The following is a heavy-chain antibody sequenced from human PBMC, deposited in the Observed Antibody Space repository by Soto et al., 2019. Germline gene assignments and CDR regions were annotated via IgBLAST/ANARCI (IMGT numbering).Heavy chain of an antibody. CDR2: IFSNDEK. J-gene: IGHJ2*01. CDR1: GVSLNNARMG. V-gene: IGHV2-26*01. CDR3: ARRPYKDYVHWTFDL. D-gene: IGHD4-17*01. Sequence: QVTLKESGPVLVKPTETLTLTCTVSGVSLNNARMGVSWIRQPPGKALEWLAHIFSNDEKSYSTSLKSRLTISNNSFKSQVVLTLTNMDPVDTATSAGARRPYKDYVHWTFDLWGRGTLVTVSS.